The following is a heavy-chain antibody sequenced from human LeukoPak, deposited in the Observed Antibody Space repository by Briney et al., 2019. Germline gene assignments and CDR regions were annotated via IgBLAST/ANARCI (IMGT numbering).Heavy chain of an antibody. D-gene: IGHD3-10*01. V-gene: IGHV4-59*08. CDR3: ARLTMVRGAYIPHFDY. CDR1: GGSISSYY. CDR2: IYYSGST. Sequence: SETLSLTCTVSGGSISSYYWSWIRQPPGKGLEWIGYIYYSGSTNYNPSPKSRVTISVDTSKNQFSLKLSSVTAADTAVYYCARLTMVRGAYIPHFDYWGQGTLVTVSS. J-gene: IGHJ4*02.